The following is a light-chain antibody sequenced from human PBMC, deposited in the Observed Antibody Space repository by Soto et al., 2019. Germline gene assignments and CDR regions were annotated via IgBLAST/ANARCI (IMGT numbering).Light chain of an antibody. CDR1: QSISSW. V-gene: IGKV1-5*01. J-gene: IGKJ1*01. CDR3: QQHNSSPWT. CDR2: DAS. Sequence: DIQMTQSPSTLSASVGDRVTITCRASQSISSWLAWYQQKPGKAPKLLIYDASTLESGVPSRFSGSGSGTEFTLTISSLQPEDSATYYCQQHNSSPWTFGQGTRVEIK.